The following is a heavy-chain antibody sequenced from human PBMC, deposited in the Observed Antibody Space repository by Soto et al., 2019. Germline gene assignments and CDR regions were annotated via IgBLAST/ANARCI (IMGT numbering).Heavy chain of an antibody. Sequence: AVKVSCKASGGTFSSYAISWVRQAPGQGLEWMGGITPIFGTANYAQKFQGRVTITADESTSTAYMELSSLRSEDTAVYYCARGDYKDYYYYGMDVWGQGTTVTVSS. CDR2: ITPIFGTA. D-gene: IGHD4-4*01. V-gene: IGHV1-69*13. CDR3: ARGDYKDYYYYGMDV. J-gene: IGHJ6*02. CDR1: GGTFSSYA.